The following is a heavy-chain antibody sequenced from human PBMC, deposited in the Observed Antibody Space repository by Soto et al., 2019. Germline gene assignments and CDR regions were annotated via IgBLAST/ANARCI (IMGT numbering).Heavy chain of an antibody. V-gene: IGHV3-30*18. D-gene: IGHD2-2*01. CDR3: AKSKYIVVVPAAMGVDAFDI. CDR1: GFTFSSYC. J-gene: IGHJ3*02. Sequence: QVQLVESGGGVVQPGRSLRLSCASSGFTFSSYCMHWVRQAPGKGLEWVAVISYDGSNKYYADSVKGRFTNSRDNSKNTLYLQMNSLRAEDTAVYYCAKSKYIVVVPAAMGVDAFDIWGQGTMVTVSS. CDR2: ISYDGSNK.